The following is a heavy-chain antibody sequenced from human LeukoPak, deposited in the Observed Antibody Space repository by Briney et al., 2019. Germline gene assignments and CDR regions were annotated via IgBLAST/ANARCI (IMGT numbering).Heavy chain of an antibody. V-gene: IGHV1-18*01. CDR3: AREHLIAVAGSDAFDI. J-gene: IGHJ3*02. Sequence: VASVKVSCKASGYTFTSYGISLVRQAPGQGLEWMGLISAYNGNTNYAQKLQGRGSMSTDTATTTAYMGLRSLSSEDTAMYYCAREHLIAVAGSDAFDIWGQGTMVTVSS. CDR1: GYTFTSYG. CDR2: ISAYNGNT. D-gene: IGHD6-19*01.